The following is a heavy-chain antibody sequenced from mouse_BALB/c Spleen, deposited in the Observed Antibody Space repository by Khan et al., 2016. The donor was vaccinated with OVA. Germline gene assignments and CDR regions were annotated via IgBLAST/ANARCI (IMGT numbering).Heavy chain of an antibody. CDR3: ARLGYGNYCCAY. Sequence: VQLQQPGTEFVRPGALVKLSCKTSGFNIKDYYMHWVKQRPEQGLEWIGWIDPENGNTIYDPKFQGKASITADTSSNTAYLQLSSLASEDTAVYYWARLGYGNYCCAYWGQGTLVTVSA. CDR1: GFNIKDYY. J-gene: IGHJ3*01. V-gene: IGHV14-1*02. CDR2: IDPENGNT. D-gene: IGHD2-10*02.